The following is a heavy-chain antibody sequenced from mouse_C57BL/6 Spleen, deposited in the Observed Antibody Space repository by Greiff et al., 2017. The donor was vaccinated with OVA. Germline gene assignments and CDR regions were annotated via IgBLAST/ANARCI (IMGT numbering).Heavy chain of an antibody. Sequence: VKLQESGAELVRPGASVTLSCKASGYTFTDYEMHWVKQTPVHGLEWIGAIDPETGGTAYNQKFKGKAILTADKSSSTAYMDLRSLTSEDSAVYYCTSSPPFAYWGQGTLVTVSA. CDR2: IDPETGGT. V-gene: IGHV1-15*01. CDR3: TSSPPFAY. CDR1: GYTFTDYE. J-gene: IGHJ3*01.